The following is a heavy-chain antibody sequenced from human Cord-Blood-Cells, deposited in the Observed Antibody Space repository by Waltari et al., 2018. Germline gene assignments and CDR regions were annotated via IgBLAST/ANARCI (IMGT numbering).Heavy chain of an antibody. J-gene: IGHJ3*02. V-gene: IGHV3-33*01. CDR2: IWYDGSNK. CDR3: ARDNIPTYYYGSGSYYDAFDI. CDR1: GFTFSSYG. Sequence: VQLVESGGGVVQPGRSPRLSCAASGFTFSSYGMHWVRQHPGTGQAWVAVIWYDGSNKYYADSVKSRFTISRDNSKNTLYLQMNSLRAEDTAVYYCARDNIPTYYYGSGSYYDAFDIWGQGTMVTVSS. D-gene: IGHD3-10*01.